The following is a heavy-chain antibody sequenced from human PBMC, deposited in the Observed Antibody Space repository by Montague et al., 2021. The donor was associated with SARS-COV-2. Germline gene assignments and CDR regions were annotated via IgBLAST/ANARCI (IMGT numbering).Heavy chain of an antibody. CDR3: ARGWAFDP. V-gene: IGHV4-59*08. J-gene: IGHJ3*01. D-gene: IGHD6-19*01. CDR1: GGSTASHY. CDR2: VNHNGDT. Sequence: SETLSLTCTVYGGSTASHYWKWIRQAPGKRPERIGYVNHNGDTKYNPSLQSRVTISIDTSENQFSLRLNPVTAADTAVYFCARGWAFDPWGQGRLVTVSS.